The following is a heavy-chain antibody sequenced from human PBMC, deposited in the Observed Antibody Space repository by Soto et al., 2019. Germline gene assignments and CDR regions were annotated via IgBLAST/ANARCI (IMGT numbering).Heavy chain of an antibody. D-gene: IGHD6-13*01. J-gene: IGHJ3*02. V-gene: IGHV3-30*18. Sequence: QVQLVESGGGVVQPGRSLRLSCAASGFTFSSYGMHWVRQAPGKGLEWVAVISYDGSNKYYADSVKGRFTISRDNSKNTLYLQMNSLRAEDTAVYYCAKIGIAAADDAFDIWGQGTMVTVSS. CDR1: GFTFSSYG. CDR2: ISYDGSNK. CDR3: AKIGIAAADDAFDI.